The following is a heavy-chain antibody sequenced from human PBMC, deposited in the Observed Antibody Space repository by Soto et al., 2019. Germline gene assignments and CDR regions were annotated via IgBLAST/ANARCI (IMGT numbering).Heavy chain of an antibody. J-gene: IGHJ5*02. D-gene: IGHD3-10*01. CDR2: IIPILGIA. V-gene: IGHV1-69*04. CDR3: ARDRNVRRVIRYLQEFDP. Sequence: SVKVSCKSSGGTFSSYTISWVRQAPGQGLEWMGRIIPILGIANYAQKFQGRVTITADKSTSTAYMELSSLRSEVTAVYYCARDRNVRRVIRYLQEFDPWGQGTLVTVSS. CDR1: GGTFSSYT.